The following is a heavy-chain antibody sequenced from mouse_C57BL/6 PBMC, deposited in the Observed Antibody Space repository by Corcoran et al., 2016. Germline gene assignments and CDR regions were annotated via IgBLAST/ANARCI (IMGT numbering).Heavy chain of an antibody. CDR2: INPYNGGT. Sequence: EVQLQQSGPVLVKPGASVKMSCKASGYTFTDYYMNWVKQSHGKSLEWIGVINPYNGGTSYNQKFKGKATLTVDKSSSTAYMELNSLTSEDSAVYYCAREVLIYFDYWGQGTTLTVSS. J-gene: IGHJ2*01. CDR3: AREVLIYFDY. CDR1: GYTFTDYY. V-gene: IGHV1-19*01.